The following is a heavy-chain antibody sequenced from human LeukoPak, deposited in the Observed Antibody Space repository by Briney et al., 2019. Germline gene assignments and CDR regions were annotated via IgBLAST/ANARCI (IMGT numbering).Heavy chain of an antibody. CDR1: GGSISSGGYY. CDR2: IYYSGST. D-gene: IGHD3-22*01. V-gene: IGHV4-31*01. J-gene: IGHJ3*02. Sequence: SQTLSLTCTVSGGSISSGGYYWSWIRQHPGKGLEWIGYIYYSGSTYYTPSLKSPVTISVDTSTTQFSLKLSPVTAADTAVYYCARDGPDYYDSTHAFDIWGQGTMVTVSS. CDR3: ARDGPDYYDSTHAFDI.